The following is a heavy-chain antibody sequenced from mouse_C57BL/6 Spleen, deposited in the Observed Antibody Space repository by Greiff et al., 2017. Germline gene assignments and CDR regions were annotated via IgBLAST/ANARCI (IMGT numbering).Heavy chain of an antibody. CDR2: IDPDTGGT. CDR3: TVTGMYSFDY. Sequence: QVQLQQPGAELVRPGASVTLSCKASGYTFTDYEMHWVKQTPVHGLEWIGAIDPDTGGTAYNQKFKGKAILTADKSSSTAYMELRSLTSEDSAVYYCTVTGMYSFDYWGQGTTLTVSS. CDR1: GYTFTDYE. D-gene: IGHD4-1*01. J-gene: IGHJ2*01. V-gene: IGHV1-15*01.